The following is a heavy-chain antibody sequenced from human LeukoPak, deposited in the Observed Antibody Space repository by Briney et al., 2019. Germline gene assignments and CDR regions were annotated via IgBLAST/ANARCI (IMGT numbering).Heavy chain of an antibody. CDR3: ARDYSRSIEY. CDR2: VYHSAGT. J-gene: IGHJ4*02. Sequence: PSETLSLTCTVSGGSVSSGSYYWSWIRQPPGKGLEWIGYVYHSAGTNYNPSLKSRVTISLDTSKNQFSLKLSSVTAADTAVYYCARDYSRSIEYWGQGTLVTVSS. D-gene: IGHD6-13*01. V-gene: IGHV4-61*01. CDR1: GGSVSSGSYY.